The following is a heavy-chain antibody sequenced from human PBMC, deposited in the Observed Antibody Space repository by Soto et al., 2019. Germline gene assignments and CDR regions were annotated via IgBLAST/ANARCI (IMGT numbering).Heavy chain of an antibody. J-gene: IGHJ6*02. CDR3: ERIPPEYYDFWSGYSTLINYYYYGMDV. CDR1: GYSFTSYW. V-gene: IGHV5-51*01. Sequence: PGESLKISCKGSGYSFTSYWIGWVRQMPGKGLEWMGIIYPGDSDTRYSPSFQGQVTISADKSISTAYLQWSSLKASDTAMYYCERIPPEYYDFWSGYSTLINYYYYGMDVWGQGTTVTVYS. CDR2: IYPGDSDT. D-gene: IGHD3-3*01.